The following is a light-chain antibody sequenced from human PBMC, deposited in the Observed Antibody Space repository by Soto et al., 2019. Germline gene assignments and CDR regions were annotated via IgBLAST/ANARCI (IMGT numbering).Light chain of an antibody. J-gene: IGKJ2*01. CDR2: AAS. V-gene: IGKV1-9*01. Sequence: DIQMTQSPSSLSASVGDRVTITCRASQGINIFLAWFPQKPGKAPNLLISAASTLQSGVPSRFSGSGSETEFTLTITSLQPEDSATYYCQQRNSYPRTFGQGTKV. CDR1: QGINIF. CDR3: QQRNSYPRT.